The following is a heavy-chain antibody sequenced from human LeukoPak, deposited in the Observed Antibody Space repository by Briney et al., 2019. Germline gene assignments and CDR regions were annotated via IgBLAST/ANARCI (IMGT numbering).Heavy chain of an antibody. CDR1: GGSISSSSYY. Sequence: SETLSLTCTVSGGSISSSSYYWGWIRQPPGKGLEWIGSIYYSGSTYYNPSLKSRVTISVDTSKNQFSLKLSSVTAADTAVYYCARDGVAGDGGGAEYFQHWGQGTLVTVSS. D-gene: IGHD5-24*01. J-gene: IGHJ1*01. CDR2: IYYSGST. CDR3: ARDGVAGDGGGAEYFQH. V-gene: IGHV4-39*07.